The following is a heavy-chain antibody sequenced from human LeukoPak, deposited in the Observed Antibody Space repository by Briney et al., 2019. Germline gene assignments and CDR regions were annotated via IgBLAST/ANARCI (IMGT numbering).Heavy chain of an antibody. Sequence: SETLSLTCTVSGGSISNSSYYWGWIRQPPGKGLEWIGSIYYSGSTYYNPSLKSRVTISVDTSKNQFSLKLSSVTAADTAVYYCANEGVLRYFDWYDYWGQGTLVTVSS. CDR1: GGSISNSSYY. V-gene: IGHV4-39*01. CDR3: ANEGVLRYFDWYDY. J-gene: IGHJ4*02. D-gene: IGHD3-9*01. CDR2: IYYSGST.